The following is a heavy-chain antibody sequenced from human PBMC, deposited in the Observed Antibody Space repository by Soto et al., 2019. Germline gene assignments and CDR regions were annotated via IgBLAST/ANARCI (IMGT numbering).Heavy chain of an antibody. J-gene: IGHJ4*02. D-gene: IGHD3-10*01. Sequence: QVQLQESGPGLVKPSQTLSLTCTVSGGSISSGGYYWSWIRQHPGKGLEWIGYIYYSGSTYYNPSLRSRVTISVDTSKNQFALRLSSVTAADAAVYYCARGGGCCGSGTLGWWGQGTLVTVSS. CDR1: GGSISSGGYY. CDR2: IYYSGST. V-gene: IGHV4-31*03. CDR3: ARGGGCCGSGTLGW.